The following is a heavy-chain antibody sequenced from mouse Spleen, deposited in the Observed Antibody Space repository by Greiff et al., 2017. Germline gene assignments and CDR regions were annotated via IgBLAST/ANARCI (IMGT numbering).Heavy chain of an antibody. Sequence: EVKLMESGPGLVKPSQSLSLTCSVTGYSITSGYYWNWIRQFPGNKLEWMGYISYDGSNNYNPSLKNRISITRDTSKNQFFLKLNSVTTEDTATYYCASPIYYGNYWFAYWGQGTLVTVSA. CDR1: GYSITSGYY. CDR3: ASPIYYGNYWFAY. CDR2: ISYDGSN. J-gene: IGHJ3*01. D-gene: IGHD2-1*01. V-gene: IGHV3-6*01.